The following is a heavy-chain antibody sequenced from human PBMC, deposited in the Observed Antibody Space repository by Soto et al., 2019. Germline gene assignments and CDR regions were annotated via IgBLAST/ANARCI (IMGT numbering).Heavy chain of an antibody. CDR2: MYYSGGT. Sequence: SQTLSLTCSVSGGSISSGDYYWGWIRQPPGKGLEWIGSMYYSGGTYYNPSLRSRVTISVDTSNNHFSLKLSSVTAADTAVYYCVRRSGSYDSSGYHDNWYFDLWGRGTLVTVSS. J-gene: IGHJ2*01. CDR1: GGSISSGDYY. V-gene: IGHV4-39*02. CDR3: VRRSGSYDSSGYHDNWYFDL. D-gene: IGHD3-22*01.